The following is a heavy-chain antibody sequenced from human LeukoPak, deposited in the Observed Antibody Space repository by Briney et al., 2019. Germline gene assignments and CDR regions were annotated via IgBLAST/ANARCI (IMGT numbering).Heavy chain of an antibody. CDR1: GFTFSSYA. Sequence: GGSLRLSCAASGFTFSSYAMSWVRQAPGKGLEWVSVIYGDGSTYYADSVKGRFTISRDNSKNTLYLQMNSLRAEDTAVYYCAREEATHWGQLDYFDYWGQGTLVTVSS. D-gene: IGHD1-26*01. CDR3: AREEATHWGQLDYFDY. V-gene: IGHV3-66*01. J-gene: IGHJ4*02. CDR2: IYGDGST.